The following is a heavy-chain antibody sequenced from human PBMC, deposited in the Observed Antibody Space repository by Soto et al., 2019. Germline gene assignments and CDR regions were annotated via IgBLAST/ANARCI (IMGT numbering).Heavy chain of an antibody. J-gene: IGHJ5*02. D-gene: IGHD6-19*01. V-gene: IGHV1-69*06. Sequence: SVNVSCKASGGTFSSYAISWVRQAPEQGLEWMGGIIPIFGTANYAQKFQGRVTITADKSTSTAYMELSSLRSEDTAVYYCARDLGAGTWYDPCAQGTSVTVSS. CDR1: GGTFSSYA. CDR2: IIPIFGTA. CDR3: ARDLGAGTWYDP.